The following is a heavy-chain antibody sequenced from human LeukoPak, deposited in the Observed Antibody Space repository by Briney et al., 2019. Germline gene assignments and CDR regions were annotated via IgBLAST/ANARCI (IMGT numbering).Heavy chain of an antibody. CDR1: GYSFTNYW. CDR2: IYPGDSDI. V-gene: IGHV5-51*01. Sequence: GESLKISCKGSGYSFTNYWIGWVRQMPGKGLEWMGIIYPGDSDIRYRPSYQGQVTISADKSISTAYLQWSSLKASDTAMYYCARFVEYYDILYAFDIWGQGTMVTVSS. D-gene: IGHD3-9*01. J-gene: IGHJ3*02. CDR3: ARFVEYYDILYAFDI.